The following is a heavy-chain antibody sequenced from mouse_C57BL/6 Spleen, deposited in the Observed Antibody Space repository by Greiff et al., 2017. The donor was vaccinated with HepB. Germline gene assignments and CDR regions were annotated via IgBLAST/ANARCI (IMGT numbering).Heavy chain of an antibody. CDR3: ARATTVYFDY. D-gene: IGHD1-1*01. CDR1: GYTFTSYW. J-gene: IGHJ2*01. V-gene: IGHV1-64*01. Sequence: QVQLQQPGAELVKPGASVKLSCKASGYTFTSYWMHWVKQRPGQGLEWIGMIHPNSGSTNYNQKFKGKSTLTVDKSSSTAYMQLSSLTSEDSAVYYCARATTVYFDYWGQGTTLTVSS. CDR2: IHPNSGST.